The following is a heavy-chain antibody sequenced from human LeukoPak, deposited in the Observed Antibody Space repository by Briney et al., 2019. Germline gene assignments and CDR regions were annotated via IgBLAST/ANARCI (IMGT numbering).Heavy chain of an antibody. CDR1: GFTFSSYT. D-gene: IGHD1-26*01. Sequence: PGKSLRLSCAASGFTFSSYTMHWVRQAPGKGLEWVAFISYDGSNKYYADSVKGRFTISRDNSKNTLYLQMNSLRAEDTAVYYCARVPYGKWVDYWGQGTLVTVSS. V-gene: IGHV3-30*04. CDR2: ISYDGSNK. J-gene: IGHJ4*02. CDR3: ARVPYGKWVDY.